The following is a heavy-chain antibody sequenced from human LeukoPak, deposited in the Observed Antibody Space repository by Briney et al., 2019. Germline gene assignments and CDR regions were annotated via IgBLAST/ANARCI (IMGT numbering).Heavy chain of an antibody. D-gene: IGHD3-10*01. CDR2: INPNSDDT. CDR3: ASPAGSGSWWGY. Sequence: GASVNLSCKASGYSFTSYDINWVRQAAGQGLEWMGWINPNSDDTGYAQKFQGRVTMTTNTSISTAYMQLNCLSCEDTAVDYCASPAGSGSWWGYWGQGTLVTVSS. CDR1: GYSFTSYD. J-gene: IGHJ4*02. V-gene: IGHV1-8*01.